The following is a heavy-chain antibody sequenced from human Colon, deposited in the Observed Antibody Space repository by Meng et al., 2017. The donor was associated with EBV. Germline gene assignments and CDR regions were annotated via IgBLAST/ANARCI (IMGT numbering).Heavy chain of an antibody. CDR1: GDPTSRGDSS. CDR3: ARGPYCGGDCYWFDP. V-gene: IGHV4-30-2*01. CDR2: IYHGGTT. J-gene: IGHJ5*02. D-gene: IGHD2-21*02. Sequence: LQASASGLVQPPQSLSLTCAVIGDPTSRGDSSWSWIRQPPGQGLEWIGYIYHGGTTYNTSLKSRVTISVDNSKNQFSLRLTSVTAADTAVYYCARGPYCGGDCYWFDPWGQGTLVTVSS.